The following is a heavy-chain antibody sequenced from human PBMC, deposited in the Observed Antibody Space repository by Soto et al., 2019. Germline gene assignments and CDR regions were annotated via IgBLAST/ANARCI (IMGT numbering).Heavy chain of an antibody. V-gene: IGHV3-7*01. CDR1: GFTFISYW. CDR2: IKQDGSEK. Sequence: LRLSCAAAGFTFISYWMSWVRQAPGKGLEWVANIKQDGSEKYYVDSVKGRFTISRDNAKNSLFLQMNSLRADDTAVYYCARDIDNRDYYYGLDVWGQGTTVTVSS. J-gene: IGHJ6*02. CDR3: ARDIDNRDYYYGLDV. D-gene: IGHD1-20*01.